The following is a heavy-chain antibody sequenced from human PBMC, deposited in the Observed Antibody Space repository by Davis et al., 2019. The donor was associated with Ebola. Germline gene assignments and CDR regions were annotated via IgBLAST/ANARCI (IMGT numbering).Heavy chain of an antibody. J-gene: IGHJ4*02. CDR3: AKDKDYYGSGSYWRNPPDY. Sequence: GGSLRLSCAASGFTFDDYAMHWVRQAPGKGLEWVSLISGDGGSTYYADSVKGRFTISRDNSKNSLYLQMNSLRTEGTALYYCAKDKDYYGSGSYWRNPPDYWGQGTLVTVSS. D-gene: IGHD3-10*01. V-gene: IGHV3-43*02. CDR2: ISGDGGST. CDR1: GFTFDDYA.